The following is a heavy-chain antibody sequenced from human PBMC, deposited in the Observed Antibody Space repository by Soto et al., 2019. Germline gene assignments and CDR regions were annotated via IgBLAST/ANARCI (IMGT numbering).Heavy chain of an antibody. CDR3: AKDIQDYYGMDV. CDR2: ISWDGGST. CDR1: GFTFSSYA. J-gene: IGHJ6*02. V-gene: IGHV3-43*01. Sequence: GGSLRLCCAASGFTFSSYAMSWVRQAPGKGLEWVSLISWDGGSTYYADSVKGRFTISRDNSKNSLYLQMNSLRTEDTALYYCAKDIQDYYGMDVWGQGTTVTVSS.